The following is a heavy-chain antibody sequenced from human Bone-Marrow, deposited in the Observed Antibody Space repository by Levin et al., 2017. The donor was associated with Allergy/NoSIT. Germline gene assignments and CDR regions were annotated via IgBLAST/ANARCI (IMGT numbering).Heavy chain of an antibody. CDR2: ISSNSVYT. CDR1: GFTFSSYS. D-gene: IGHD2-2*01. J-gene: IGHJ2*01. Sequence: GESLKISCAASGFTFSSYSMNWVRQAPGKGLEWVSCISSNSVYTYYADSAKGRFTISRDNAKNSLYLQMNSLRADDTAVYYCARNQLSDWYFDLWGRGTLVTVSS. V-gene: IGHV3-21*01. CDR3: ARNQLSDWYFDL.